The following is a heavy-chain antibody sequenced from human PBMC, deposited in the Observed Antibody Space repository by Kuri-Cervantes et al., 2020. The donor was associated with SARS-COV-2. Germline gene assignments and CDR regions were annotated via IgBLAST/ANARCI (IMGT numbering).Heavy chain of an antibody. Sequence: GESLKISCAASGFTFYNFGMTWVRQAPGKGLEWVSTINGGGDPTFYADSVKGRFTISRDNSKVTMYLQMSSLRPEDTAVYYCAKDRRRPITSTLQEIYYYGMDVWGQGTAVTVSS. V-gene: IGHV3-23*01. D-gene: IGHD1-14*01. J-gene: IGHJ6*02. CDR1: GFTFYNFG. CDR2: INGGGDPT. CDR3: AKDRRRPITSTLQEIYYYGMDV.